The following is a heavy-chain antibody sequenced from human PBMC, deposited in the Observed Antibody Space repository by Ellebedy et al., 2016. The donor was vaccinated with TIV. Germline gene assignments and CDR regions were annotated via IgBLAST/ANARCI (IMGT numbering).Heavy chain of an antibody. V-gene: IGHV4-34*01. D-gene: IGHD1-26*01. CDR1: GASFSHYY. J-gene: IGHJ4*02. Sequence: GSLRLXXAVYGASFSHYYWSWIRLPPGKGLEWIGEINHSGSTYYNPSLKSRVSMSVDRSKNQFSLKLNSLSAADTAVYFCARGRGGGYSIPFDVWGQGALVTVSS. CDR3: ARGRGGGYSIPFDV. CDR2: INHSGST.